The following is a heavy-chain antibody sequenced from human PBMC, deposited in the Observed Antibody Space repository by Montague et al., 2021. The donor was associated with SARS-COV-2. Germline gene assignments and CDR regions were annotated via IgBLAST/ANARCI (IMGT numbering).Heavy chain of an antibody. CDR3: VRGPYTRGLRGHFGMDV. D-gene: IGHD3-10*01. CDR1: GGSLSGYY. V-gene: IGHV4-34*01. J-gene: IGHJ6*02. Sequence: SETLSLTCGVTGGSLSGYYWGWIRQAPGKGLEWIGEINHSGNTNYNPSFNSRLAMSVDTSKDHFSLKFSSVTAADPAVYYGVRGPYTRGLRGHFGMDVWGQGTAVTVSS. CDR2: INHSGNT.